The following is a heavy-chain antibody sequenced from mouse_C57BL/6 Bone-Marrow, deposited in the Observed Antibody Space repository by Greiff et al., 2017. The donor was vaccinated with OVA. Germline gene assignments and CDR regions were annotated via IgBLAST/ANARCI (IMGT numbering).Heavy chain of an antibody. V-gene: IGHV1-81*01. CDR2: IYPRSGNT. D-gene: IGHD1-1*01. J-gene: IGHJ2*01. Sequence: QVQLQQSGAELARPGASVKLSCKASGYTFTSYGISWVKQRTGQGLVWIGEIYPRSGNTYYNEKFKGKATLTADKSSSTAYMELRSLTSEDSAVYFCARYYYGSSLDYWGQGTTLTVSS. CDR1: GYTFTSYG. CDR3: ARYYYGSSLDY.